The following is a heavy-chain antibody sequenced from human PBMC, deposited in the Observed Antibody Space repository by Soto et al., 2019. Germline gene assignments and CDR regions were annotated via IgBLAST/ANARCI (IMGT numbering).Heavy chain of an antibody. CDR2: IYHSGST. D-gene: IGHD3-22*01. V-gene: IGHV4-4*02. Sequence: PSETLSLTCAVSGGSISSSYWWSWVRQPPGKGLEWIGEIYHSGSTNYNPSLKSRVTISVEKSKNQFSLKLSSVTAADTAVYYCVRKRGFYYDTRMDEVFDIWGQGTMVTVSS. J-gene: IGHJ3*02. CDR1: GGSISSSYW. CDR3: VRKRGFYYDTRMDEVFDI.